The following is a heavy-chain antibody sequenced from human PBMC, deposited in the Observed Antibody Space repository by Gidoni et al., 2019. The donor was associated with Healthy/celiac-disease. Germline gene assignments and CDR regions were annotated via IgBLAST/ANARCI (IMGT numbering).Heavy chain of an antibody. CDR2: IYYSGST. V-gene: IGHV4-59*01. CDR3: ARYSSGWVDY. Sequence: QVQLQESGPGLVKPSETLSLTCTVSGGSISSYYWSWIRQPPGKGLEWIGYIYYSGSTNYNPSLKSRVTISVDTSKNQFSLKLSSVTAADTAVYYCARYSSGWVDYWGQGTLVTVSS. D-gene: IGHD6-19*01. J-gene: IGHJ4*02. CDR1: GGSISSYY.